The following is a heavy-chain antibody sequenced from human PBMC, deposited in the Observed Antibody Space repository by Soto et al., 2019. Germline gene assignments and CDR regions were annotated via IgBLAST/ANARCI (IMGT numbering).Heavy chain of an antibody. CDR2: IYYSWST. CDR3: ARDPYYDSSGS. J-gene: IGHJ5*02. Sequence: PSETLSLTCTVSGGSISSGDYYWSWIRQPPGKGLEWTGYIYYSWSTYYNPSLKSRVTISVDTSKNQFSLKLSSVTAADTAVYYCARDPYYDSSGSWGQGTLVTVSS. CDR1: GGSISSGDYY. D-gene: IGHD3-22*01. V-gene: IGHV4-30-4*01.